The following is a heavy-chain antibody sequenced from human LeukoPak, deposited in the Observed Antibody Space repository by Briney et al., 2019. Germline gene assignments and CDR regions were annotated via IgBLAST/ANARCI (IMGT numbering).Heavy chain of an antibody. CDR1: GGSISSGDYY. CDR2: INHRGST. CDR3: ARGGLLDIEATIFDY. Sequence: SQTLFLTCTVSGGSISSGDYYWNWIRQPPGKGLEWIGEINHRGSTTYNPSLKSRVTISLDTSKNQFSLKLSSVTAADTAVYYCARGGLLDIEATIFDYWGQGTLVTVSS. J-gene: IGHJ4*02. D-gene: IGHD5-12*01. V-gene: IGHV4-30-4*08.